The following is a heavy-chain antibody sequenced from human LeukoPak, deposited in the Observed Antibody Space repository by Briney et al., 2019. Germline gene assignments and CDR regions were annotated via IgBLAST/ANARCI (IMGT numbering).Heavy chain of an antibody. V-gene: IGHV4-4*07. J-gene: IGHJ3*02. Sequence: SETLSLTCTVSNASITHYYWTWIRQPAGKGLEWLGRVYYTGSTNYNPSLKSRVIMSVDTSKNQFSLKLNSVTAADTALYYCASGHYCTSTSCPGRGAFDIWGQGTVVTVSS. CDR1: NASITHYY. CDR3: ASGHYCTSTSCPGRGAFDI. CDR2: VYYTGST. D-gene: IGHD2-2*01.